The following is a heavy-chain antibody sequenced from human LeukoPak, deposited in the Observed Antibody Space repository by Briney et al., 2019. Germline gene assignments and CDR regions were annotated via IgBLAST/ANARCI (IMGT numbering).Heavy chain of an antibody. CDR2: IYSGGNT. V-gene: IGHV3-53*01. Sequence: GGSLRLSCAASGFTVSSNYMSWVRQAPGKGLEWVSIIYSGGNTYYADSVKGRFTISRDNSKNTLYLQMSSLRVEDTAVYYCAKGRPTELGYCGRSICADWYFDLWGRGTLLTVSS. CDR3: AKGRPTELGYCGRSICADWYFDL. J-gene: IGHJ2*01. CDR1: GFTVSSNY. D-gene: IGHD2-2*01.